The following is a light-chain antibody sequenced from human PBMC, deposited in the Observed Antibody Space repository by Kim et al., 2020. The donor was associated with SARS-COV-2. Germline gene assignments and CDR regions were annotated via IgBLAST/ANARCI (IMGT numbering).Light chain of an antibody. J-gene: IGKJ1*01. V-gene: IGKV1-27*01. CDR3: QKYNIAPWT. Sequence: ASIGDRVTITCRASQDIANSLAWYQQKPGKVPQVLIYAAATLQSGVPSRFSGSRSGTEFTLTIGSLQTEDVATYYCQKYNIAPWTFGPGTKVEIK. CDR2: AAA. CDR1: QDIANS.